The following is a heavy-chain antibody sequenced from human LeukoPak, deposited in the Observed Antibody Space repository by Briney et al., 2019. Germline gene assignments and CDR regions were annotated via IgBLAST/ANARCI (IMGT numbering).Heavy chain of an antibody. CDR2: IYYSGST. J-gene: IGHJ4*02. CDR3: ARRYSSWSSFDY. CDR1: GGSISSYY. Sequence: TSETLSLTCTVSGGSISSYYWNWIRQSPGKGLEWIGYIYYSGSTHYNPSLKSRVTISIDTSKNQFSLRLTSVTAADTAVYYCARRYSSWSSFDYWGQGTLVTVSS. V-gene: IGHV4-59*01. D-gene: IGHD6-13*01.